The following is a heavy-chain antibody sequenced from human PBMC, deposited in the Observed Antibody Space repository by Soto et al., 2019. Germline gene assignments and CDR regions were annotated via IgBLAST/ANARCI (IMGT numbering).Heavy chain of an antibody. J-gene: IGHJ4*02. V-gene: IGHV1-69*01. D-gene: IGHD1-26*01. CDR1: GGTFSSYT. CDR3: AIGSTYSGEFEF. Sequence: VQLVQSGAEVKQPGSSVKVSCKASGGTFSSYTVTWVRQAPGQGLEWMGGFVPIVGTTDYSQNFPGRLTITEDESATTGYMELSSLTSDDTARYYCAIGSTYSGEFEFWGQGTLVTVSS. CDR2: FVPIVGTT.